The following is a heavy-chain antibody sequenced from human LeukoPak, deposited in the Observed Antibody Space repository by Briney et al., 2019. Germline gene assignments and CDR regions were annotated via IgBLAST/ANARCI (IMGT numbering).Heavy chain of an antibody. D-gene: IGHD3-22*01. CDR2: IYYSGST. CDR3: ARDGYYYDSSGYYKRGHIDY. J-gene: IGHJ4*02. CDR1: GGSISSGGYY. V-gene: IGHV4-31*03. Sequence: PSETLSLTCTVSGGSISSGGYYWSWIRQHPGKGLEWIGYIYYSGSTYYNPSLKSRVTISVDTSKSQFSLKLSSVTAADTAAYYCARDGYYYDSSGYYKRGHIDYWGQGTLVTVSS.